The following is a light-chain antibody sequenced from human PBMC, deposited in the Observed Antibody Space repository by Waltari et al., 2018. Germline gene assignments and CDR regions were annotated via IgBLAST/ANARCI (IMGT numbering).Light chain of an antibody. CDR2: KVS. J-gene: IGKJ1*01. CDR3: MQGTHWPLT. Sequence: DVVMTQSPLSLPVTLGQPDSISCRSGQSLVSSDGNTYFNWFQQRTGQSPRRLLYKVSKRDSGVPDRFSGSGSGTDFSLRSSRVEAEDVGVYYCMQGTHWPLTFGQGTKVEIK. V-gene: IGKV2-30*01. CDR1: QSLVSSDGNTY.